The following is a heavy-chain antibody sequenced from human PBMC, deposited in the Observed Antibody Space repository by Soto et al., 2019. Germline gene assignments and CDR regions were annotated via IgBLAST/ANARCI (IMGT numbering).Heavy chain of an antibody. J-gene: IGHJ6*02. Sequence: SETLSLTCAVYGGSFSGYYWSWIRQPPGKGPEWIGEINHSGSADYNPSLKSRVTISLDTSRNQFSLTLSSVTAADTAVYYCARILFTGDYYYGLDVWGQGTKVTVSS. CDR2: INHSGSA. V-gene: IGHV4-34*01. CDR3: ARILFTGDYYYGLDV. D-gene: IGHD2-15*01. CDR1: GGSFSGYY.